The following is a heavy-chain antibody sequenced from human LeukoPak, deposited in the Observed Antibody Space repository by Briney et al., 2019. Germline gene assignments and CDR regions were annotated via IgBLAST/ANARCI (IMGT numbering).Heavy chain of an antibody. CDR3: ARQLAAGNDAFDI. J-gene: IGHJ3*02. V-gene: IGHV4-39*01. CDR1: GVSIYSSTYY. Sequence: PSETLSLTCTDSGVSIYSSTYYWAWIRQPPGKGLEFIGSIYYNENTYHNPSLKSRLTISVDTSTNHFSLRLTSVTAADTAIYYCARQLAAGNDAFDIWGQGTVVTVSS. CDR2: IYYNENT. D-gene: IGHD2-15*01.